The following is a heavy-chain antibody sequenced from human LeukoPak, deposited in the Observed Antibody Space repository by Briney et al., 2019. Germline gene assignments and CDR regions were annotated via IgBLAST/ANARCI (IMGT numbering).Heavy chain of an antibody. CDR2: INHSGST. CDR1: GGSFSGYY. J-gene: IGHJ4*02. Sequence: SETLSLTCAVYGGSFSGYYWSWIRQPPGKGLEWIGEINHSGSTNYNSSLTSRVTISVDTSKNQFSLKLSSVTAADTAVYYCAGIIAAAGSEWGQGTLVTVSS. CDR3: AGIIAAAGSE. V-gene: IGHV4-34*01. D-gene: IGHD6-13*01.